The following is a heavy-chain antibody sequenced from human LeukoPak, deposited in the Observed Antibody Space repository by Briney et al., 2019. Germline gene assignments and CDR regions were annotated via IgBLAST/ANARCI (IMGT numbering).Heavy chain of an antibody. CDR1: GFTVSSNY. CDR3: ARGQLWFDY. CDR2: IGGSGGST. J-gene: IGHJ5*01. D-gene: IGHD5-18*01. Sequence: GGSLRLSCAASGFTVSSNYMSWVRQAPGQGLERVSPIGGSGGSTYYADSVKGRFTISRDNSKNMLYLQMNSLRAEDTAVYYCARGQLWFDYWGQGTLVTVSS. V-gene: IGHV3-23*01.